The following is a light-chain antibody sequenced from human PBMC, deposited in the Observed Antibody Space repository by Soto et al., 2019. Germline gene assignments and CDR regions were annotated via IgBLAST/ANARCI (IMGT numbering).Light chain of an antibody. CDR3: SSYAGTNNLV. V-gene: IGLV2-8*01. CDR2: EVS. CDR1: SSDVGGYDY. Sequence: QSALTQPPSASGSPGQSVTISCTGTSSDVGGYDYVSWYQQHPGKAPKLIVYEVSQRPSGVPDRFSGSKSGNTASLTVSGFQAEDEADYYCSSYAGTNNLVFGGGTKLTVL. J-gene: IGLJ2*01.